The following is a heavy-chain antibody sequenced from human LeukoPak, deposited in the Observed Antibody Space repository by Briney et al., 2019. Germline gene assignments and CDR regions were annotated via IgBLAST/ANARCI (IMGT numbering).Heavy chain of an antibody. CDR1: GFTFSSYA. V-gene: IGHV3-30*04. CDR3: ARVTSPYYFDY. CDR2: ISYDGSNK. J-gene: IGHJ4*02. Sequence: GRSLRLSCAASGFTFSSYAMHWVRQAPGKGLEWVAVISYDGSNKYYADSVKGRFNISRDNSKNTLYLQMTTLRAEYTAVYYRARVTSPYYFDYWGQGTLVTVSS.